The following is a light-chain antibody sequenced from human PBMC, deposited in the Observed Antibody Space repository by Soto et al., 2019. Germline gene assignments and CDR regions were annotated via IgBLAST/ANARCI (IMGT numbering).Light chain of an antibody. J-gene: IGKJ1*01. CDR3: QQYGSSRT. Sequence: EIVLTQSPGTLSLSPGERGTLSCKASQSISNNYLAWYQQKPGQAPRLLIYGASSRATGISDRFSGSGSGTDFTLTISRLQPEDFAVYYCQQYGSSRTFGQGTKVDIK. V-gene: IGKV3-20*01. CDR1: QSISNNY. CDR2: GAS.